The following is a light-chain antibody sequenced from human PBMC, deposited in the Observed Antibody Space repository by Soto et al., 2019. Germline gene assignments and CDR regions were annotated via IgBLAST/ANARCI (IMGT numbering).Light chain of an antibody. CDR2: SDN. V-gene: IGLV1-44*01. Sequence: QSVLTQPPSASGTPGQRVTISCSGGSSNIGSNTVNWYQQLPGTAPKLLIYSDNQRPSGVPDRFSGSKSGTSASLAISGLQSEDEADYYCAASDDSLNGWVFGGGTKLTVL. J-gene: IGLJ3*02. CDR3: AASDDSLNGWV. CDR1: SSNIGSNT.